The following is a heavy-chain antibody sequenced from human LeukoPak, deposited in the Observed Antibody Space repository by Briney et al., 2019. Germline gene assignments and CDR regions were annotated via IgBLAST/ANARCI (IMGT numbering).Heavy chain of an antibody. D-gene: IGHD6-19*01. CDR3: ARDPQTGIAVADAGGYFDY. J-gene: IGHJ4*02. CDR2: IYYSGST. CDR1: GGSISSYY. V-gene: IGHV4-59*01. Sequence: YPSETLSLTCTVSGGSISSYYWSWIRQPPGKGLEWIGYIYYSGSTNYNPSLKSRVTISVDTSKNQFSLKLSSVTAADTAVYYCARDPQTGIAVADAGGYFDYWGQGTLVTVSS.